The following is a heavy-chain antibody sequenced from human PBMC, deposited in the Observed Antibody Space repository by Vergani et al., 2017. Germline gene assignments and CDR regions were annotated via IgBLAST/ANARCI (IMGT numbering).Heavy chain of an antibody. CDR1: GGSISSGDYY. CDR3: ARANDFWSGYYASGCYFDY. Sequence: QVQLQESGPGLVKPSQTLSLTCTVSGGSISSGDYYWSWIRQPPGKGLEWIGYIYYSGSTYYNPSLKSRVTISVDTSKNQFSLKLSSVTAADTAVYYCARANDFWSGYYASGCYFDYWGQGTLVTVSS. J-gene: IGHJ4*02. V-gene: IGHV4-30-4*08. D-gene: IGHD3-3*01. CDR2: IYYSGST.